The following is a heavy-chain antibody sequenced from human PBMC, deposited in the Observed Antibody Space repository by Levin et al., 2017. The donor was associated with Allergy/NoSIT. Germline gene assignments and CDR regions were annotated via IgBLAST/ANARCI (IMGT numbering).Heavy chain of an antibody. J-gene: IGHJ4*02. Sequence: SQTLSLTCTVSGGPINTYHWSWIRQTPGKGLEWVGNVHYTGTTNYNPSLTSRATISVETSKNQFSLKLTSVTAADTATYYCARGGAEGGTYSVHWGQGTLVTVSS. CDR1: GGPINTYH. CDR3: ARGGAEGGTYSVH. D-gene: IGHD1-26*01. V-gene: IGHV4-59*01. CDR2: VHYTGTT.